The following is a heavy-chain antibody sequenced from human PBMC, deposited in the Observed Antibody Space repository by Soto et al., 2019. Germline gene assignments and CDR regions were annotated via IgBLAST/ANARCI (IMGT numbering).Heavy chain of an antibody. V-gene: IGHV3-30-3*01. J-gene: IGHJ4*02. CDR1: GFTFSSYA. Sequence: GGSLRLSCAASGFTFSSYAMHWVRQAPGKGLEWVAVISYDGSNKYYADSVKGRFTISRDNSKNTLFLQMTSLRADDTAVYYCARRFLEWLLIDYRGQGTLVTVSS. D-gene: IGHD3-3*01. CDR2: ISYDGSNK. CDR3: ARRFLEWLLIDY.